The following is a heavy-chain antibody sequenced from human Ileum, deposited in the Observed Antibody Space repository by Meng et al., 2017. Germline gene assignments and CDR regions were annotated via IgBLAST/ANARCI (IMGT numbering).Heavy chain of an antibody. CDR1: GGSISSGTW. CDR3: AKNGAYCLES. J-gene: IGHJ4*02. Sequence: QVPLPESGPGLMKPSGTLSLTCAVSGGSISSGTWWSWVRQPPGKGLQWIGEFHPGSGATYNPSLKARVTISVDTSMQQFSLQLTSVTAADTAVYYCAKNGAYCLESWGQGTLVTVSS. V-gene: IGHV4-4*02. CDR2: FHPGSGA. D-gene: IGHD2-21*01.